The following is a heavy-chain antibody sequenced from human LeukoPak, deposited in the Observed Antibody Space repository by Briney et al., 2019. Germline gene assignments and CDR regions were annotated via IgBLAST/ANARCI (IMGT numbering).Heavy chain of an antibody. Sequence: ASVKVSCKASGYTFTSYYMHWVRQAPGQGLEWMGIINPSGGSTSYAQKFQGRVTMTRDTSTSTAYMELRSLRSDDTAVYYCARDVPKYSSSWSNDYWGQGTLVTVSS. D-gene: IGHD6-13*01. J-gene: IGHJ4*02. CDR3: ARDVPKYSSSWSNDY. CDR1: GYTFTSYY. V-gene: IGHV1-46*01. CDR2: INPSGGST.